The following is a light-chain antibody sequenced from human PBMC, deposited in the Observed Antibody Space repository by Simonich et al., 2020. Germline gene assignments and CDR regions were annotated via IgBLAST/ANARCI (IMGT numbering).Light chain of an antibody. Sequence: QSALTQPASVSGSPGQSITISCTGTSSDVGGYNYVSWYQQHPGKAPKLMIYEVSKRPSGVPDRFSGSKSGNTASLTFSGLQAEDEADYYCSSYAGSNNLVFGGGTKLTVL. V-gene: IGLV2-8*01. J-gene: IGLJ3*02. CDR2: EVS. CDR3: SSYAGSNNLV. CDR1: SSDVGGYNY.